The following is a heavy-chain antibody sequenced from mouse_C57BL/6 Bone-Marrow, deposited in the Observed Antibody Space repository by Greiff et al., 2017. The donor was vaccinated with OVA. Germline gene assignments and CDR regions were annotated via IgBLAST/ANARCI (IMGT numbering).Heavy chain of an antibody. J-gene: IGHJ2*01. CDR2: ISGGGGNT. CDR3: ARQEGPFDY. CDR1: GFTFSSYT. Sequence: EVMLVESGGGLVKPGGSLKLSCAASGFTFSSYTMSWVRQTPEKRLEWVATISGGGGNTYYPDSVKGRFTISRDNAKNTLYLQMSSLRSEDTALYYCARQEGPFDYWGQGTTLTVSS. D-gene: IGHD3-3*01. V-gene: IGHV5-9*01.